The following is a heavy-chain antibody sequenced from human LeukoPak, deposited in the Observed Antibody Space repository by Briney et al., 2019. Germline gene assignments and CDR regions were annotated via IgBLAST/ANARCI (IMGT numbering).Heavy chain of an antibody. CDR2: IWYGGSNK. J-gene: IGHJ4*02. V-gene: IGHV3-30*02. D-gene: IGHD4-11*01. CDR1: GFTFSSYA. Sequence: GGSLRLSCVASGFTFSSYAMSWVRQAPGKGLEWVAVIWYGGSNKYYADSVKGRFTISRDDSKNTLYLQMNSLRAEDTAVYYCAKEDYSSSFDYWGQGTLVTVSS. CDR3: AKEDYSSSFDY.